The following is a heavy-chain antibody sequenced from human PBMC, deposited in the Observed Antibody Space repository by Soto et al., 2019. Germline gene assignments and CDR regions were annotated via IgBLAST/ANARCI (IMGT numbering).Heavy chain of an antibody. CDR3: ARGGQLASSYYYYGMDV. V-gene: IGHV1-69*13. J-gene: IGHJ6*02. D-gene: IGHD6-6*01. CDR2: IIPIFGTA. CDR1: GGTFSSYA. Sequence: SVKVSCKASGGTFSSYAISWVRQAPGQGLEWMGGIIPIFGTANYAQKFQGRVTITADESTSTAYMELSSLRSEDTAVYYCARGGQLASSYYYYGMDVWGQGTTVTVSS.